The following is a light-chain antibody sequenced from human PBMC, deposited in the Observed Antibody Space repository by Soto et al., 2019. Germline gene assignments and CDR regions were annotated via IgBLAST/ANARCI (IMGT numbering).Light chain of an antibody. CDR2: DAS. V-gene: IGKV3D-15*01. Sequence: TVFTHSPFTLSLSPVERATLSFMASQNVSSNLLVWYQQHPGQAPRLLIYDASNRATGVPARFSGSRSGTDFTLTISGLQSDDFAVYFCQQYNNWPPWTFGHGTKV. CDR1: QNVSSN. J-gene: IGKJ1*01. CDR3: QQYNNWPPWT.